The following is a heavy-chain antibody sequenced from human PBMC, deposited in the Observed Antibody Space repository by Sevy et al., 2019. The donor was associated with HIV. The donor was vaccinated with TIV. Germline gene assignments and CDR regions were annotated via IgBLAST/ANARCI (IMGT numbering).Heavy chain of an antibody. CDR2: ISSDGSEI. CDR1: GFTFSTYA. V-gene: IGHV3-30-3*01. Sequence: GGSLRLSCAVSGFTFSTYAMHWVRLAPGKGLECVAIISSDGSEIYYADSVKGRFTISRDNSRNTLYLQMNSLRTEDTAQHYCARDQLGSIDYWGQGTLVTVSS. D-gene: IGHD7-27*01. J-gene: IGHJ4*02. CDR3: ARDQLGSIDY.